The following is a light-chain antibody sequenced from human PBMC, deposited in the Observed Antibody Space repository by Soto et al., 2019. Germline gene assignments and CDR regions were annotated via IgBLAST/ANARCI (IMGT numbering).Light chain of an antibody. J-gene: IGKJ5*01. CDR2: GAS. V-gene: IGKV1-39*01. Sequence: DIQMTQSPSSLSASVGDRVTITCRASQSIRSYLNWYQQKPGKAPNLLIYGASNLQSGVPSRFSGSGSGTDFTLTINSLQPEDFATYYCQQSSSSPRTFGQGTRLEMK. CDR1: QSIRSY. CDR3: QQSSSSPRT.